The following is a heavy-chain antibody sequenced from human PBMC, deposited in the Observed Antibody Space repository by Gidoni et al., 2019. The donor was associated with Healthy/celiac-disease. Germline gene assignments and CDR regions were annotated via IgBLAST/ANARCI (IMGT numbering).Heavy chain of an antibody. CDR2: IYYSGST. Sequence: QLQLQESSPGLVKPSETLSLPCTVSGGSIRSSSYYWGWIRQPPGKGLEWIGSIYYSGSTYYNPSLTSRVTISVDTSKNQFSLKLSSVTAADTAVYYCASSGPSGGRCLAAFDIWGQGTMVTVSS. D-gene: IGHD2-15*01. CDR3: ASSGPSGGRCLAAFDI. CDR1: GGSIRSSSYY. V-gene: IGHV4-39*01. J-gene: IGHJ3*02.